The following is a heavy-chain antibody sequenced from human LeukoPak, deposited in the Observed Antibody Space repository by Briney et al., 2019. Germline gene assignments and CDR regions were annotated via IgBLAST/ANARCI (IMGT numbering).Heavy chain of an antibody. V-gene: IGHV3-23*01. D-gene: IGHD1-26*01. CDR1: GFTFSSYA. Sequence: GGSLRLSCAASGFTFSSYAMSWVRQAPGKGLEWVSSTSATGGTTYYADSVEGRFTFSRDNSKNTLFLQMNSLRAEDTALYYCARVGGSSQTDYWGQGTLVTVSS. CDR2: TSATGGTT. CDR3: ARVGGSSQTDY. J-gene: IGHJ4*02.